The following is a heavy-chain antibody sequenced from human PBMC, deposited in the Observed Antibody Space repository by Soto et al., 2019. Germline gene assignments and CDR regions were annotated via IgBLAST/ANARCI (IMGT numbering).Heavy chain of an antibody. J-gene: IGHJ6*02. D-gene: IGHD3-3*01. CDR3: ARDEGVLRFLEWRYYGMDV. Sequence: GGSLRLSCAASGFTFSSYGMHWVRQAPGKGLEWVAVIWYDGSNKYYADSVKGRFTISRDNSKNTLYLQMNSLRAEDTAVYYCARDEGVLRFLEWRYYGMDVWGQGTTVTAP. CDR1: GFTFSSYG. V-gene: IGHV3-33*01. CDR2: IWYDGSNK.